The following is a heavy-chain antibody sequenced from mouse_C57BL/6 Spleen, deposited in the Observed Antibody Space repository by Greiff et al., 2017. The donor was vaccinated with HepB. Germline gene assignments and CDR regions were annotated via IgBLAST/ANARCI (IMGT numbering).Heavy chain of an antibody. CDR3: ARNYDGGYYAMDY. CDR2: ISSGSSTI. Sequence: EVQLQQSGGGLVKPGGSLKLSCAASGFTFSDYGMHWVRQAPEKGLEWVAYISSGSSTIYYADTVKGRFTISRDNAKNTLFLQMTSLRSEDTAMYYCARNYDGGYYAMDYWGQGTSVTVSS. V-gene: IGHV5-17*01. J-gene: IGHJ4*01. CDR1: GFTFSDYG. D-gene: IGHD2-4*01.